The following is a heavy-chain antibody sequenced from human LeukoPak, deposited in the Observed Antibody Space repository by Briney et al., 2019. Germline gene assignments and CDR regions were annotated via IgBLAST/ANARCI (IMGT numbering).Heavy chain of an antibody. CDR1: GFTFSSYD. CDR2: IGTAGDT. CDR3: ARDRGIAVAGIHYYYYMDV. V-gene: IGHV3-13*01. Sequence: PGGSLRLSCAASGFTFSSYDMHWVRQATGKGLEWVSAIGTAGDTYYPGSVKGRFTISRENAKNSLYLQMNSLRAGDTAVYYCARDRGIAVAGIHYYYYMDVWGKGTTVTVSS. J-gene: IGHJ6*03. D-gene: IGHD6-19*01.